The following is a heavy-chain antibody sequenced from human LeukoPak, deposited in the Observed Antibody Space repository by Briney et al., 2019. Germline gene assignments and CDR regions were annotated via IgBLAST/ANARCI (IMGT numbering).Heavy chain of an antibody. Sequence: ASVKVSCKASGYTFTNYYMHWVRQAPGQGLEWMGMISPSGASTSYAQKFQGRVTMTRDVSTSTVYMELSSLRSEDTAVYYCARHTTGYNSPRDSFNIWGQGAMVTVSS. CDR2: ISPSGAST. J-gene: IGHJ3*02. CDR3: ARHTTGYNSPRDSFNI. V-gene: IGHV1-46*01. D-gene: IGHD1-1*01. CDR1: GYTFTNYY.